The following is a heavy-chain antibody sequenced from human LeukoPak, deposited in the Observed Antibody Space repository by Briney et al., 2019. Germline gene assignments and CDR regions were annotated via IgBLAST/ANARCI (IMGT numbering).Heavy chain of an antibody. V-gene: IGHV3-23*01. D-gene: IGHD3-10*01. CDR3: AKDDAWLRYGE. CDR1: GFTFSNHG. CDR2: ISPSGDIK. J-gene: IGHJ4*02. Sequence: GGSLRLSCATSGFTFSNHGMNWVRQAPGKGLEWVSGISPSGDIKYYADSVKGRFTISRDNSKNTMYLEVISLTDEDTAVYYCAKDDAWLRYGEWSQGTLVTVSS.